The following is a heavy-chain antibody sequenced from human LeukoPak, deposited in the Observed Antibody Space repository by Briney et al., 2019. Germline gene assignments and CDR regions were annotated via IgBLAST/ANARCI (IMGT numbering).Heavy chain of an antibody. CDR1: GFAFSAYS. CDR3: ATAGYSSGWKYFDS. Sequence: GGSLRLSCAASGFAFSAYSMNWVGQAPGKGLEWVSSITTSSNYIKYADSVKDRFTISRDNAKNSLYLQMNSLRAEDTALYYCATAGYSSGWKYFDSWGQGTLVTVSS. J-gene: IGHJ4*02. D-gene: IGHD6-19*01. CDR2: ITTSSNYI. V-gene: IGHV3-21*01.